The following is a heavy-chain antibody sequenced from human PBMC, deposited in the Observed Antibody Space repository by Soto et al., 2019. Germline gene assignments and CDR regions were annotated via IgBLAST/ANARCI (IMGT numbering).Heavy chain of an antibody. CDR2: ISAYNGNT. CDR3: ARVPPGIAVAGPKYYFDY. V-gene: IGHV1-18*01. CDR1: GYTFTSYG. D-gene: IGHD6-19*01. J-gene: IGHJ4*02. Sequence: ASVKVSCKASGYTFTSYGISWVRQAPGQGLEWMGWISAYNGNTNYAQKLQGRVTMTTDTSTSTAYMELRSLRSDDTAVYYCARVPPGIAVAGPKYYFDYWGQGTLVTVSS.